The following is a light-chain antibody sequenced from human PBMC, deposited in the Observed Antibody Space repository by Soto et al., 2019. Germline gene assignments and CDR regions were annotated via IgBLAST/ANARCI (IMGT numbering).Light chain of an antibody. Sequence: QSALTQPPSASGSPGQSVTISCTGTSSDVGGYNYVSWYQQHPGKAPKLMIYEVSKRPSGVPDRFSGSKSGNTASLTVSGLQAEDEADYSCSSYACSKSRRVVFGGGTKLTVL. CDR1: SSDVGGYNY. J-gene: IGLJ2*01. V-gene: IGLV2-8*01. CDR2: EVS. CDR3: SSYACSKSRRVV.